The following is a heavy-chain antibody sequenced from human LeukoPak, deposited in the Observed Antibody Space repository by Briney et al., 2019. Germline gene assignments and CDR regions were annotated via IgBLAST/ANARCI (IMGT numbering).Heavy chain of an antibody. V-gene: IGHV1-18*01. CDR1: DYTFTSYG. J-gene: IGHJ4*02. CDR2: ISAYTANT. Sequence: ASVKVSCKASDYTFTSYGISWVRQAPGHGLEWMGWISAYTANTNYAQKVQGRVTMTTDTSTSTDYMELRSLRSDDTAVYCCARGQSGDFGHPFGFDYWGQGTLVTVSS. D-gene: IGHD4-17*01. CDR3: ARGQSGDFGHPFGFDY.